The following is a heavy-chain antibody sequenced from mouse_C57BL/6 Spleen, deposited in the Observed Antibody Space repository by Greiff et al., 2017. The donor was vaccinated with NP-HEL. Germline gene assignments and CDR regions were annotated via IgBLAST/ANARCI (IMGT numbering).Heavy chain of an antibody. Sequence: EVQGVESGGGLVKPGGSLKLSCAASGFTFSSYAMSWVRQTPEKRLEWVATISDGGSYTYYPDNVKGRFTISRDNAKNNLYLQMSHLKSEDTAMYYCARDKGNYRYFDVWGTGTTVTVSS. CDR1: GFTFSSYA. CDR2: ISDGGSYT. D-gene: IGHD2-1*01. CDR3: ARDKGNYRYFDV. V-gene: IGHV5-4*01. J-gene: IGHJ1*03.